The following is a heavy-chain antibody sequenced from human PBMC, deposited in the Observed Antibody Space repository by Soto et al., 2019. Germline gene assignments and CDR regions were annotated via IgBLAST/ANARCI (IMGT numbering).Heavy chain of an antibody. D-gene: IGHD3-3*01. CDR3: AAGRGSGYFYRYYYYYGMDV. Sequence: SGPTLVNPTQTLTLTCTFSGFSLSTSGMCVSWIRQPPGKALEWLALIDWDDDKYYSTSLKTRLTISKDTSKNQVVLTMTNMDPVDTATYYCAAGRGSGYFYRYYYYYGMDVWGQGTTVTVSS. V-gene: IGHV2-70*01. J-gene: IGHJ6*02. CDR2: IDWDDDK. CDR1: GFSLSTSGMC.